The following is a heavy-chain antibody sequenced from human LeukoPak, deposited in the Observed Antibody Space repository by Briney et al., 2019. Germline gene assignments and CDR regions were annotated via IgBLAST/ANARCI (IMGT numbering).Heavy chain of an antibody. CDR3: ARVIRPRITIFGVVIEGFDY. V-gene: IGHV4-38-2*02. CDR2: IYHSGST. CDR1: GCSISSGYY. J-gene: IGHJ4*02. D-gene: IGHD3-3*01. Sequence: PSETLSLTCTVSGCSISSGYYWGWIRQPPGKGLEWIGSIYHSGSTYYNPSLKSRVTISVDTSKNQFSLKLSSVTAADTAVYYRARVIRPRITIFGVVIEGFDYWGQGTLVTVSS.